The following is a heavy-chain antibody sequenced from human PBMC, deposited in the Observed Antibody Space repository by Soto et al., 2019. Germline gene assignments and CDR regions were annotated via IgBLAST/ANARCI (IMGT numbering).Heavy chain of an antibody. CDR2: ISVSGGST. V-gene: IGHV3-23*01. CDR3: AKDPESTMIVVPTFDY. D-gene: IGHD3-22*01. Sequence: GGSRRRSWAASGFTFSSYAMSGVGQAPGKGLEWVSAISVSGGSTYYADSVKGRFTISRDNSKNTRYLQMNSLRAEDTAVYYCAKDPESTMIVVPTFDYWGQGTLVTVSS. J-gene: IGHJ4*02. CDR1: GFTFSSYA.